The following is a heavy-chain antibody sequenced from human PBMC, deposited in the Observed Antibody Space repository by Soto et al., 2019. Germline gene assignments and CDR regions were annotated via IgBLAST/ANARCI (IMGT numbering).Heavy chain of an antibody. J-gene: IGHJ4*02. CDR3: ARQQLQTHSFDY. V-gene: IGHV1-2*04. Sequence: ASVKVSCKASGYTFTGYYMHWVRQAPGQGFEWMGWINPNSVGTNYAQKFQGWVTMTRDTSISTAYMELSRLRSDDTAVYYCARQQLQTHSFDYWGQGTLVTVSS. CDR1: GYTFTGYY. D-gene: IGHD6-13*01. CDR2: INPNSVGT.